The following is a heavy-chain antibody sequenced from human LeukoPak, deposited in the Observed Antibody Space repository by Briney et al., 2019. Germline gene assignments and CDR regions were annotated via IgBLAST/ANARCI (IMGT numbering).Heavy chain of an antibody. Sequence: ASVKVSCKASGGTFSSYAISWVRQAPGQGLEWVGGIIPIFGTANYAQKFQGRVTITADESTSTAYMELSSLRSEDTAVYYCARSIAAAGIDAFDIWGQGTMVTVSS. D-gene: IGHD6-13*01. CDR1: GGTFSSYA. CDR3: ARSIAAAGIDAFDI. CDR2: IIPIFGTA. V-gene: IGHV1-69*13. J-gene: IGHJ3*02.